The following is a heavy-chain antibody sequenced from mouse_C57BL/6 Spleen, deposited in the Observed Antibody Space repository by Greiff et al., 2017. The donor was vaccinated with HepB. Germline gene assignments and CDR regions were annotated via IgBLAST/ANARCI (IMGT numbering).Heavy chain of an antibody. CDR3: ARGDGSLRGMMEY. J-gene: IGHJ4*01. Sequence: EVKVVESGGGLVKPGGSLKLSCAASGFTFSSYAMSWVRQTPEKRLEWVATISDGGSYTYYPDNVKGRFTISRDNAKNNLYLQISHLKSEDTAMYYCARGDGSLRGMMEYWGQGTSVTVSS. D-gene: IGHD2-3*01. V-gene: IGHV5-4*03. CDR2: ISDGGSYT. CDR1: GFTFSSYA.